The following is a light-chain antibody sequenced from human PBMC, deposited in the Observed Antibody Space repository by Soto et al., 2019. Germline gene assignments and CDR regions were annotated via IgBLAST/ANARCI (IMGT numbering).Light chain of an antibody. CDR1: QSVSNN. V-gene: IGKV3-15*01. CDR2: DAS. CDR3: QQYNNWAPWT. J-gene: IGKJ1*01. Sequence: ILMTQSPATLSVSPGERATLSCRASQSVSNNLAWYQQKPGQAPRLLIYDASTRATGIPARFSGSGSGTEFTLTIGGLQSEDFAVYYCQQYNNWAPWTFGQGTKVEIK.